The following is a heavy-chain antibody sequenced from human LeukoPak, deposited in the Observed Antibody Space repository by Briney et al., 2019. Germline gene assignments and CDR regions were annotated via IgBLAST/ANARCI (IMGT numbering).Heavy chain of an antibody. J-gene: IGHJ4*02. D-gene: IGHD1-7*01. V-gene: IGHV4-4*07. Sequence: SETLSLTCSVSGGSISIYYWSWIRQPAGKGLEWIGHIYTSGSTNYNPSLKSRVTMSVDTPKNQFSLKLSSVTAADTAVYYCARDRGGSNWNYHFDYWGQGTLVTVSS. CDR1: GGSISIYY. CDR2: IYTSGST. CDR3: ARDRGGSNWNYHFDY.